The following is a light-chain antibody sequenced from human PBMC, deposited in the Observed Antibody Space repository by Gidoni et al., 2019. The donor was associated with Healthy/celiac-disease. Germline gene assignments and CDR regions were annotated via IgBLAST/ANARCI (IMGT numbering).Light chain of an antibody. CDR2: KDS. Sequence: SYELTQPPPVSVSPGQTARITCSGDALPKQYAYWYQQKPVQAPVLVIYKDSERPSGIPDRFSGSSSGTTVTLTIRVVQAEDEADYYCQSADSSGTVVFGGGTKLTVL. J-gene: IGLJ2*01. V-gene: IGLV3-25*02. CDR1: ALPKQY. CDR3: QSADSSGTVV.